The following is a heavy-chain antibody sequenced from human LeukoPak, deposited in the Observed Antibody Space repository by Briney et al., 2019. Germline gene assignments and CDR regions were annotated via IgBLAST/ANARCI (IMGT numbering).Heavy chain of an antibody. D-gene: IGHD1-1*01. J-gene: IGHJ3*02. V-gene: IGHV4-59*01. CDR2: LYYRGSP. Sequence: PSETLSLTCTVSGASITTYYWSWIRQSPEKGLEWIGYLYYRGSPNYNPSLKSRVTISVDTSKNHFSLTMSSVTAADTAVYYCAKLQPNSGEWASDIWGQGTMVTVSS. CDR1: GASITTYY. CDR3: AKLQPNSGEWASDI.